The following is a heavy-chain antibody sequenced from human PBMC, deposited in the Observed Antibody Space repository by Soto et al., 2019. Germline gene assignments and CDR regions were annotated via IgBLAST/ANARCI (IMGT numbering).Heavy chain of an antibody. Sequence: QLQLRESGPGLERPSETLSLSCSVSGDSIDSHGAHXXWIRQSPGKGLEWIGTVAYTGTTYYPPPLGRRVTVSADKSRNQFSLKLTSVTAADTAVYYCARHRACNTSCDFDHWGQGTLVTVSS. J-gene: IGHJ4*02. D-gene: IGHD2-15*01. CDR3: ARHRACNTSCDFDH. CDR2: VAYTGTT. V-gene: IGHV4-39*01. CDR1: GDSIDSHGAH.